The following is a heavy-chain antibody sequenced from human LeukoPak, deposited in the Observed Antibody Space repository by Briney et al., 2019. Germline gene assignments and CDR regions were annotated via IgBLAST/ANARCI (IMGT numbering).Heavy chain of an antibody. CDR3: ARVGSSGTSYGMDV. J-gene: IGHJ6*02. Sequence: GGSLRLSCAASGFTFSSYAMSWVRQAPGKGLEWVSVICGSGGRTYYADSVKGRFTTSRDDSKNTLYLQMNSLRAEDTAVYYCARVGSSGTSYGMDVWGQGTTVTVSS. CDR2: ICGSGGRT. D-gene: IGHD1-1*01. V-gene: IGHV3-23*01. CDR1: GFTFSSYA.